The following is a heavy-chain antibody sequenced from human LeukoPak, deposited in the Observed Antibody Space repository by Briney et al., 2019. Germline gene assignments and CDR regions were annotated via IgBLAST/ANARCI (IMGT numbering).Heavy chain of an antibody. Sequence: SETLSLTCTVSGGSISNYYWSWIRQPPGKGLEWIGSIYYSRSTCYNPSLKSRVTISVDTSKNQFSLKLNSVTAADTAVYYCARPALGLWFGELFPSDAFDICGQGTMVTVSS. CDR2: IYYSRST. D-gene: IGHD3-10*01. V-gene: IGHV4-59*08. CDR3: ARPALGLWFGELFPSDAFDI. CDR1: GGSISNYY. J-gene: IGHJ3*02.